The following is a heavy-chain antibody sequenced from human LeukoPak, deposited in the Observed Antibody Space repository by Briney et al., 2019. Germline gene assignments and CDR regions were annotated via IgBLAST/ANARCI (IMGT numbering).Heavy chain of an antibody. D-gene: IGHD1-26*01. Sequence: GGSLRLSCAASGFTFSDYYMSWIRQAPGGGQGWGSYISSSGSITYYADSVKGRFTISRDNAKNSLYLQMNSLRAEDTAVYYCARDVGATEDYFDYWGQGTLVTVSS. J-gene: IGHJ4*02. CDR2: ISSSGSIT. V-gene: IGHV3-11*04. CDR3: ARDVGATEDYFDY. CDR1: GFTFSDYY.